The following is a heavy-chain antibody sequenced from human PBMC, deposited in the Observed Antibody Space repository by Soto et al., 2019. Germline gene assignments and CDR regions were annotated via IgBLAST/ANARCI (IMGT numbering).Heavy chain of an antibody. J-gene: IGHJ4*02. CDR2: IWYDGSNK. Sequence: QMQLVESGGGVVQPGRSLRLSCAASGFTFSSYGMHWVRQAPGKGLEWVAVIWYDGSNKYYADSVKGRFTISRDNSKNTLYLQMNSLRAEDTAVYYCARDDCSGGRCYPDYWGQGTLVTVSS. CDR3: ARDDCSGGRCYPDY. V-gene: IGHV3-33*01. CDR1: GFTFSSYG. D-gene: IGHD2-15*01.